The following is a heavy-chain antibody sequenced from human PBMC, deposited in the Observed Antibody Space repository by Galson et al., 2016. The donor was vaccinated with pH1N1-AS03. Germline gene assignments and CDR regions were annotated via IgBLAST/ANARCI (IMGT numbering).Heavy chain of an antibody. CDR2: ISRSSTYI. Sequence: SLRLSCAASAFPLRNYALRWVRQAPGKGLEWVSSISRSSTYIYYADSVKGRFTISRDNAKNTVYLQLDRLRAEDTAVYYCAKDKEAVADRRGYFFDDWGQGTLVTVSS. CDR1: AFPLRNYA. CDR3: AKDKEAVADRRGYFFDD. D-gene: IGHD6-19*01. V-gene: IGHV3-21*04. J-gene: IGHJ4*02.